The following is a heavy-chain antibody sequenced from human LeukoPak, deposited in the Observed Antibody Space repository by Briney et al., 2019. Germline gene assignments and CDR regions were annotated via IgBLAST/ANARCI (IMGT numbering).Heavy chain of an antibody. CDR3: AREDSGGSYCFFS. CDR1: GYTFTGYY. J-gene: IGHJ5*02. CDR2: INPNSGGT. V-gene: IGHV1-2*02. D-gene: IGHD1-26*01. Sequence: ASVRVSCKAPGYTFTGYYMHWVRQAPGQGLEWMGWINPNSGGTNYAQKFQGRVTMTRDTSMSTAYMELSRLRSDDTAVYYCAREDSGGSYCFFSWGQGTLVTVSS.